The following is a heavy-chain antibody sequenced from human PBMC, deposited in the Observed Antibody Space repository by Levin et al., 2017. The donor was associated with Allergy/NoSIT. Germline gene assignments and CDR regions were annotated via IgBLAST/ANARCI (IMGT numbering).Heavy chain of an antibody. CDR3: ARFGPYGNFDY. V-gene: IGHV3-48*03. J-gene: IGHJ4*02. CDR1: GFTFSSYE. Sequence: LSLTCAASGFTFSSYEMNWVRQAPGKGLEWVSYISSSGSTIYYADSVKGRFTISRDNAKNSLYLQMNSLRAEDTAVYYCARFGPYGNFDYWGQGTLVTVSS. CDR2: ISSSGSTI. D-gene: IGHD3-10*01.